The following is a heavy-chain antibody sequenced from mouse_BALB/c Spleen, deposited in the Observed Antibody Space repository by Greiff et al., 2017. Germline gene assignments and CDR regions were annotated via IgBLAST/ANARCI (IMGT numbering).Heavy chain of an antibody. CDR2: ISSGGSYT. CDR1: GFTFSSYA. Sequence: EVQGVKSGGGLVKPGGSLKLSCAASGFTFSSYAMSWVRQSPEKRLEWVAEISSGGSYTYYPDTVTGRFTISRDNAKNTLYLEMSSLRSEDTAMYYCAGAPMDYWGQGTSVTVSS. V-gene: IGHV5-9-4*01. CDR3: AGAPMDY. J-gene: IGHJ4*01.